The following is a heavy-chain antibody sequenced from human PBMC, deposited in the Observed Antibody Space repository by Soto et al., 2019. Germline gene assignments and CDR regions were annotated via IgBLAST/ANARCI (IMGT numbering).Heavy chain of an antibody. CDR2: ISWGGGST. D-gene: IGHD4-17*01. CDR3: AKDFLPDYGDYGFYFDY. V-gene: IGHV3-43*01. Sequence: GGSLRLSCAASGFTFDDYTMHWVRQAPGKGLEWVSLISWGGGSTYYADSVKGRFTISRDNSKNTLYLQMNSLRAEDTAVYYCAKDFLPDYGDYGFYFDYWGQGTLVTVSS. CDR1: GFTFDDYT. J-gene: IGHJ4*02.